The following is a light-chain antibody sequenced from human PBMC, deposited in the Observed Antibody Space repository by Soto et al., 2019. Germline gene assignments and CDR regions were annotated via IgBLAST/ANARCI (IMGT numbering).Light chain of an antibody. Sequence: AIQITQSPSSLSASVGDRVTITCRASQGIRNDLGWYRQEPGKAPKLLIYAASSLESGVPSRFSGSGSGTEFTLTISSLQSEDFAEYHCQQYNNWTQTFGQGTKVDIK. CDR1: QGIRND. CDR3: QQYNNWTQT. CDR2: AAS. V-gene: IGKV1-6*01. J-gene: IGKJ1*01.